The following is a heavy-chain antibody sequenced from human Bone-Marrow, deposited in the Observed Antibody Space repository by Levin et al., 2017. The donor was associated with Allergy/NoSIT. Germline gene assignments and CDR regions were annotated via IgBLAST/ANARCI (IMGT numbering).Heavy chain of an antibody. D-gene: IGHD6-19*01. Sequence: PGGSLRLSCAASGFTFSSYSMNWVRQAPGKGLEWVSSISSSSSYIYYADSVKGRFTISRDNAKNSLYLQMNSLRAEDTAVYYCARDFSGWYGVICYWGQGTLVTVSS. V-gene: IGHV3-21*01. J-gene: IGHJ4*02. CDR1: GFTFSSYS. CDR2: ISSSSSYI. CDR3: ARDFSGWYGVICY.